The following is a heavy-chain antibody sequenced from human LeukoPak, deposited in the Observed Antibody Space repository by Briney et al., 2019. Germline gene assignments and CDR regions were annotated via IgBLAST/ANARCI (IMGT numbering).Heavy chain of an antibody. V-gene: IGHV3-23*01. J-gene: IGHJ4*02. CDR3: AKDHRGYYDSSAAFDY. CDR1: GFTFSSYA. CDR2: ISGSGGST. D-gene: IGHD3-22*01. Sequence: PGGSLRLSCAASGFTFSSYAMSWVRQAPGKGLEWVSAISGSGGSTYYADSVKGRFTISRDNSKNTLYLQMISLRAEDTAVYYCAKDHRGYYDSSAAFDYWGQGTLVTVSS.